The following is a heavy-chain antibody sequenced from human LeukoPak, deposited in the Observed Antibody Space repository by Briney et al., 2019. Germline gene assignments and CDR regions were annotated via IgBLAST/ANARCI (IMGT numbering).Heavy chain of an antibody. CDR1: GFTFSDFW. CDR3: VRESRPGGAMGLYHNLDY. CDR2: IKEDGTEK. V-gene: IGHV3-7*01. Sequence: GGSLRLSCAGSGFTFSDFWMTWVRQTPGKGLEWVANIKEDGTEKNLVDSVKGRFTISRDNTKNLLFLEMNNLRGDDTANYYCVRESRPGGAMGLYHNLDYWGQGTLVAVSS. J-gene: IGHJ4*02. D-gene: IGHD1-1*01.